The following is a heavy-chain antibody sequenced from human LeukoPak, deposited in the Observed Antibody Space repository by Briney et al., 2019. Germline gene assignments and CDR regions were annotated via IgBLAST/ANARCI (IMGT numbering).Heavy chain of an antibody. Sequence: ASVKVSCKASGYTFTGYYMHWVRQAPGQGLEWMGWINPNSGGTNYAQKFQGWVTMTRDMSISTAYMELSRLRSDDTAVYYCARDTSIFGVATEFDYWGQGTLVTVSS. CDR3: ARDTSIFGVATEFDY. V-gene: IGHV1-2*04. J-gene: IGHJ4*02. CDR2: INPNSGGT. D-gene: IGHD3-3*01. CDR1: GYTFTGYY.